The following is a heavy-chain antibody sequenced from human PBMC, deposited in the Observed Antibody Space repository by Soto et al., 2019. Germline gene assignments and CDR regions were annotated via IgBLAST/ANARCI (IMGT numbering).Heavy chain of an antibody. CDR1: GFTVSSNY. CDR2: IYSGGNT. D-gene: IGHD6-13*01. V-gene: IGHV3-53*01. J-gene: IGHJ3*02. CDR3: ARGMAAADAFDI. Sequence: GGSLRLSCAASGFTVSSNYMSWVRQAPGKGLEWVSVIYSGGNTYYADSVKGRFTFSRDTSKNTLYVQMNSLRAEDTAVYYCARGMAAADAFDIWGQGTMVTVSS.